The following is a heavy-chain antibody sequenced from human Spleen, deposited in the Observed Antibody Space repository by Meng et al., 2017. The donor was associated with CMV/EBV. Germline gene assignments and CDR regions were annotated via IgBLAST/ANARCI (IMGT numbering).Heavy chain of an antibody. CDR1: GSPFPGYS. Sequence: SGSPFPGYSMHWVRQAPGQGLEWMGWINPNSGDTNYAQKFQGWVTMTRDTSISTAYMEVSRLRSDDTAVYYCARVRSPYDFWSGYDYWGQGTLVTVSS. CDR2: INPNSGDT. CDR3: ARVRSPYDFWSGYDY. J-gene: IGHJ4*02. D-gene: IGHD3-3*01. V-gene: IGHV1-2*04.